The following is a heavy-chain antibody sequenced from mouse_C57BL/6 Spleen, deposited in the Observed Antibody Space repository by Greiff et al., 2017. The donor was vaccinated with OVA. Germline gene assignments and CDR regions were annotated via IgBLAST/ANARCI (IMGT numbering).Heavy chain of an antibody. Sequence: VQRVESGAELVRPGASVTLSCKASGYTFTDYEMHWVKQTPVHGLEWIGAIDPETGGTAYNQKFKGKATLTADKSSSTAYMELRGLTSEDSAVYYCTRGEVTPFAYWGQGTLVTVSA. CDR1: GYTFTDYE. CDR2: IDPETGGT. V-gene: IGHV1-15*01. J-gene: IGHJ3*01. D-gene: IGHD2-2*01. CDR3: TRGEVTPFAY.